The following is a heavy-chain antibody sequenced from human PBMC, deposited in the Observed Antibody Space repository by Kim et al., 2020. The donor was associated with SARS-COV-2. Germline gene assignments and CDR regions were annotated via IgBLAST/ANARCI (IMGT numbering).Heavy chain of an antibody. D-gene: IGHD3-10*01. CDR3: ASPNQAYYYGSGKADS. Sequence: SETLSLTCTVSGGSISSSSYYWGWIRQPPGKGLEWFGSIYYSGSTYYNPSPKSRVTISVDTSKNQFSLKRSPVTAADTAVYYCASPNQAYYYGSGKADSWGQGTLVTVSS. CDR1: GGSISSSSYY. CDR2: IYYSGST. J-gene: IGHJ5*01. V-gene: IGHV4-39*01.